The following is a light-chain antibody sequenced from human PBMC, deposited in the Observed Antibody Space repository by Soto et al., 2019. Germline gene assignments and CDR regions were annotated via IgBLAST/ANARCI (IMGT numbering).Light chain of an antibody. CDR1: QDISND. J-gene: IGKJ1*01. CDR3: HQYSNYWT. CDR2: DAS. V-gene: IGKV1-33*01. Sequence: DIQMTQSPSSLSPSVGDRVTITCQASQDISNDLNWYQKKPGKAPKLLIYDASNLETGVPSRFSGSGSGTDFTFTISSLQPEDIATYYCHQYSNYWTFAQGTKVDIK.